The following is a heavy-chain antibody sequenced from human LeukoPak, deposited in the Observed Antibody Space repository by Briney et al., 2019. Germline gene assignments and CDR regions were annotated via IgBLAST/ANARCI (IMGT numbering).Heavy chain of an antibody. Sequence: PSQTLSLTCTVSGGSISSGSYYWSWIRQPAGKGLEWIGYIYYSGSTNYNPSLKSRVTISVDTSKNQFSLKLSSVTAADTAVYYCARLAYWDAFDIWGQGTMVTVSS. CDR3: ARLAYWDAFDI. D-gene: IGHD2-21*01. CDR2: IYYSGST. V-gene: IGHV4-61*09. J-gene: IGHJ3*02. CDR1: GGSISSGSYY.